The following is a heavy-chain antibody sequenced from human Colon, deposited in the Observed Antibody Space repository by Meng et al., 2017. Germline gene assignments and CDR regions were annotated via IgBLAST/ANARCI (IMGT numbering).Heavy chain of an antibody. CDR3: ARVPTTVDPFES. CDR1: GGSISSNNW. Sequence: QGAGPGRVKPSGTLSPPCTVSGGSISSNNWWSWVRQSPGRGLEWIGEIYQSGSTNYSPSLKSRVTISLDKSKNQFSLKVSYMTAADTAVYFCARVPTTVDPFESWGQGTLVTVSS. CDR2: IYQSGST. V-gene: IGHV4-4*02. J-gene: IGHJ4*02. D-gene: IGHD4-23*01.